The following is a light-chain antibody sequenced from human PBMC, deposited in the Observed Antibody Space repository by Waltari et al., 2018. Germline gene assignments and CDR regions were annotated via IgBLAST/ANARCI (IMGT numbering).Light chain of an antibody. Sequence: CKSSQSVLFSSDNKNYLAWYQQKPGQPPKLLIYWASTRESGVPDRFSGSGSGTDFTLTISSLQAEDVAVYFCQQYYIAQYTFGQGTKLEIK. CDR2: WAS. CDR1: QSVLFSSDNKNY. J-gene: IGKJ2*01. V-gene: IGKV4-1*01. CDR3: QQYYIAQYT.